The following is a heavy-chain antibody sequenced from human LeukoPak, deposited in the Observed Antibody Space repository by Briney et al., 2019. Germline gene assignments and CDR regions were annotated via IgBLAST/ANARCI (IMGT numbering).Heavy chain of an antibody. J-gene: IGHJ3*02. Sequence: SETLSLTCTVSGDSISSGDYYWSWIRQPAGKGLEWIGCISSSGSTNYNPSLKSRVTISVDTSKNQFSLKLRSVTAADTAVYFCARGPYSYDSSGAFDIWGQGTMVTVSS. V-gene: IGHV4-61*02. CDR2: ISSSGST. D-gene: IGHD3-22*01. CDR3: ARGPYSYDSSGAFDI. CDR1: GDSISSGDYY.